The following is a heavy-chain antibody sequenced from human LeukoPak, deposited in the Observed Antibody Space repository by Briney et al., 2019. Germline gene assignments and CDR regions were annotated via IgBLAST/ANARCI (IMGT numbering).Heavy chain of an antibody. D-gene: IGHD6-13*01. CDR1: GFTFTHHA. CDR2: ISPSGDST. Sequence: GGSLRLSCAASGFTFTHHAMSWVRQAPGKGLEWVSGISPSGDSTYYADSVRGRFTISRYNSKNTLYLQMNSLRAEDTAVHYCAKAYSSSWDDPFDYWGQGALVTVSS. J-gene: IGHJ4*02. CDR3: AKAYSSSWDDPFDY. V-gene: IGHV3-23*01.